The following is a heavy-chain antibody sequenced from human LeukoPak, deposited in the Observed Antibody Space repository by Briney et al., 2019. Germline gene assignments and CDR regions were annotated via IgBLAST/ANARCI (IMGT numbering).Heavy chain of an antibody. J-gene: IGHJ4*02. CDR3: VRSASLTTEFYFDY. CDR1: GFTFSSYS. Sequence: GGSLRLSCAASGFTFSSYSMNWVRQAPGKGLEWVSSISSSSSYIYYADSVKGRFTISRDNAKNTLYLQMNSLRAEDTAVYYCVRSASLTTEFYFDYWGQGTLVTVSS. V-gene: IGHV3-21*01. CDR2: ISSSSSYI. D-gene: IGHD4-11*01.